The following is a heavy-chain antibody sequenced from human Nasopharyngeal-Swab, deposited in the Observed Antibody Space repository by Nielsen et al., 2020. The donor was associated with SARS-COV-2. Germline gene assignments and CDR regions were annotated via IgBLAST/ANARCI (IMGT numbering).Heavy chain of an antibody. CDR2: INHSGST. D-gene: IGHD3-22*01. V-gene: IGHV4-34*01. J-gene: IGHJ6*02. Sequence: WIRQPPGKGLEWIGGINHSGSTNYNPFLKSRVTISVDTSKNQFSLKLSSVTAADTAVYYCARGTVYYYDSSGYYYYYYYGMDVWGQGTTVTVSS. CDR3: ARGTVYYYDSSGYYYYYYYGMDV.